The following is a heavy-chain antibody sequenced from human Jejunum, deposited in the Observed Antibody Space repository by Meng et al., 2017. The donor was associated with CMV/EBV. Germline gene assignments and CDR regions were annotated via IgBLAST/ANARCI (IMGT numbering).Heavy chain of an antibody. CDR2: LTPRTGGT. CDR3: ARHGNYLDV. J-gene: IGHJ6*02. Sequence: SCKASGYTFTDNVIHWVRQAPGQGLEWMGWLTPRTGGTFYAQNFQGRVTMTGDTSISTVYTELRRLTSDDTAVYYCARHGNYLDVWGQGTTVTVSS. D-gene: IGHD3-3*01. CDR1: GYTFTDNV. V-gene: IGHV1-2*02.